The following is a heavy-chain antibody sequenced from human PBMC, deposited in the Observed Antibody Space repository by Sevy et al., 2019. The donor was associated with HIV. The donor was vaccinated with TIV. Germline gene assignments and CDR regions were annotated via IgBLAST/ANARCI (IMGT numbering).Heavy chain of an antibody. CDR2: MNPNSGNT. Sequence: ASVKVSCKASGYTFTSYDINWVRQATGQGLEWMGWMNPNSGNTGYAQNFQGRVTMTRNTSISTAYMELSSLRSEDTAVYYCARGLYYYDSSGYYYDWFDPWGQGTLVTVSS. J-gene: IGHJ5*02. CDR3: ARGLYYYDSSGYYYDWFDP. D-gene: IGHD3-22*01. V-gene: IGHV1-8*01. CDR1: GYTFTSYD.